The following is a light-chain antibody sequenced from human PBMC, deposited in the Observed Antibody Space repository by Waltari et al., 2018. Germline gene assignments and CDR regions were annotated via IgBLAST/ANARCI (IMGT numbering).Light chain of an antibody. CDR2: DVS. CDR3: SSYTSSGTDV. V-gene: IGLV2-14*03. CDR1: HSDVGSYVY. Sequence: QSALTHPPSVSGSPGQSITIPCTGTHSDVGSYVYLSWYQQPPDKAPKLIIFDVSNRPSGVSNRFSGSKSGNTASLTISGLQAEDEGDYYCSSYTSSGTDVFGGGTKLTVL. J-gene: IGLJ2*01.